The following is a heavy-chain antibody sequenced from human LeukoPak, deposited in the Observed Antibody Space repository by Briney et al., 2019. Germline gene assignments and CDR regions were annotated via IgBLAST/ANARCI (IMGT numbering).Heavy chain of an antibody. CDR3: ARPASDNGGFDF. CDR2: MNPNSGNT. D-gene: IGHD4-23*01. Sequence: GASVEVSCKASGYTFTSYDINWVRQATGQGLEWMGWMNPNSGNTGYAQKFQGRVTITRNNAISTAYMELSSLRSEDTAIYYCARPASDNGGFDFWGQGAQVTVSS. V-gene: IGHV1-8*03. J-gene: IGHJ4*02. CDR1: GYTFTSYD.